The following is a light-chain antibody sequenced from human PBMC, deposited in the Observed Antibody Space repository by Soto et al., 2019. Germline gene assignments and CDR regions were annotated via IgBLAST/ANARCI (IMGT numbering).Light chain of an antibody. CDR2: KAS. J-gene: IGKJ1*01. CDR1: QSISSW. Sequence: DIQMTQSPSTLSASVGDRVTITCRASQSISSWLAWYQQKPGKAPKLLIYKASNLESGVPSRFSGSGSGTEFTLTISILQPHDFAIYYCQQYDTYTTFGQGTKVEIE. CDR3: QQYDTYTT. V-gene: IGKV1-5*03.